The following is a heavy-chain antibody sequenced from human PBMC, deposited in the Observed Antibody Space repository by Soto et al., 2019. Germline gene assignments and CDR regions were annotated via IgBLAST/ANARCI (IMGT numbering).Heavy chain of an antibody. CDR2: IIPILGVA. J-gene: IGHJ6*03. V-gene: IGHV1-69*04. CDR3: ARVAAMGSVTKGYYYYLDV. CDR1: GDTFSNHT. Sequence: QVQLVQSGAEVKKPGSSVKVSCKASGDTFSNHTISWVRQAPGQGLEWMGRIIPILGVANYAQKFQGRVTITADKSTTTDYMELSSLRSEYTAAYYCARVAAMGSVTKGYYYYLDVWGKGTTVTVSS. D-gene: IGHD3-10*01.